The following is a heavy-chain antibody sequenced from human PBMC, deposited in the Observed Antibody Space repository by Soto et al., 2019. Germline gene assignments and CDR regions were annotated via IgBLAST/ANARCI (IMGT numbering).Heavy chain of an antibody. CDR1: GGTFSSYA. CDR3: ARDAGHYYDSSGYYATFDY. Sequence: QMQLVQSGAEVKKPGSSVKVSCKASGGTFSSYAISWVRQAPGQGLEWMGGIIPIFGTANYAQKFQGRVTITADESTSTAYMELSSLRSEDTAVYYCARDAGHYYDSSGYYATFDYWGQGTLVTVSS. J-gene: IGHJ4*02. V-gene: IGHV1-69*01. CDR2: IIPIFGTA. D-gene: IGHD3-22*01.